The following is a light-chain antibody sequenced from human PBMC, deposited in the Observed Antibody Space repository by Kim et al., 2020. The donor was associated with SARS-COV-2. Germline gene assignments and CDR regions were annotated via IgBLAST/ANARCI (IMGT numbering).Light chain of an antibody. V-gene: IGLV3-1*01. CDR3: QTWDSSTGV. J-gene: IGLJ3*02. CDR2: QND. CDR1: ELGDKY. Sequence: VPTGQTATITCSGDELGDKYVYWYQKKPGQSPVLVMYQNDQRPSGIPERFSGSNSGNTATLTISETPALDEADYYCQTWDSSTGVFGGGTKLTVL.